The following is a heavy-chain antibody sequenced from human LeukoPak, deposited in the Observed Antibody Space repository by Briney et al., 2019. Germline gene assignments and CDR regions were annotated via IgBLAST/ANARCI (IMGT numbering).Heavy chain of an antibody. D-gene: IGHD3-10*01. CDR3: ARGRGYGSGSYY. CDR2: ISDGGGS. CDR1: GGSIRNYY. Sequence: SETLSLTCTVSGGSIRNYYWTWIRQPPGKGLEWIGYISDGGGSNYNPSLKSRVTISVDTSKNQFSLKLSSVTAADTAVYYCARGRGYGSGSYYGGQGTLVTVSS. V-gene: IGHV4-59*01. J-gene: IGHJ4*02.